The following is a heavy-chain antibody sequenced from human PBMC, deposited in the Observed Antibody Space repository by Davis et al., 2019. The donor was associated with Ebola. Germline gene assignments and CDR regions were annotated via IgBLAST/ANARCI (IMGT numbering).Heavy chain of an antibody. CDR1: RYTFTTYG. Sequence: ASVKVSCKASRYTFTTYGISWVRQAPGQGLEWMAWINSYNDNTNYAQKFQGRVTLTTDTSTNTAYMELRDLRSDDAALYYCARLAMVAAGCHDYWGQGSLVAVSS. CDR2: INSYNDNT. J-gene: IGHJ4*02. CDR3: ARLAMVAAGCHDY. V-gene: IGHV1-18*01. D-gene: IGHD5-18*01.